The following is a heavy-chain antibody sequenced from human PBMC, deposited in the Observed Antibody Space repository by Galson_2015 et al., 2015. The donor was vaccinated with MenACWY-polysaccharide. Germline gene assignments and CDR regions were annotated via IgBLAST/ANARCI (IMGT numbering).Heavy chain of an antibody. D-gene: IGHD3-3*01. CDR1: GGSISSFY. CDR3: ARGTIFGVANDY. V-gene: IGHV4-59*01. CDR2: IYYGGST. Sequence: SGGSISSFYWSWIRQPPEKGPEWIGYIYYGGSTNYNPSLKSRVTILVDTSKNQFSLKLNSVTAADTAVYYCARGTIFGVANDYWGQGALVTVSS. J-gene: IGHJ4*02.